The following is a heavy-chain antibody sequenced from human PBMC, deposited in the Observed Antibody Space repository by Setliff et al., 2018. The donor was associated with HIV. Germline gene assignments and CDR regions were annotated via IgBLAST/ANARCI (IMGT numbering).Heavy chain of an antibody. D-gene: IGHD3-22*01. CDR3: ASPRETMKPDAFDI. J-gene: IGHJ3*02. V-gene: IGHV4-59*11. Sequence: SETLSLTCTVSGGSISSHYWSWVRQPPGKGLEWIGSIYYSGSTNYNPSLKSRVTISVDTSKNQFSLKLSSVTAADTAVYYCASPRETMKPDAFDIWGQGTMVTVSS. CDR1: GGSISSHY. CDR2: IYYSGST.